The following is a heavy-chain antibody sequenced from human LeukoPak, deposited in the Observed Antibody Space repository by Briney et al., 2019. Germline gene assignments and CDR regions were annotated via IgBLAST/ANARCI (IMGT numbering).Heavy chain of an antibody. CDR2: ISPDGSGK. J-gene: IGHJ4*02. D-gene: IGHD4-11*01. V-gene: IGHV3-7*01. Sequence: GGSLRLSCVASGFAFSSYWMSWVRQAPGRGLELVANISPDGSGKYCMDSVKGRFAISRDNAKRSLYLQMNSLRAEDTAVYYCANQAYSQFDYWGQGTLVTVSS. CDR3: ANQAYSQFDY. CDR1: GFAFSSYW.